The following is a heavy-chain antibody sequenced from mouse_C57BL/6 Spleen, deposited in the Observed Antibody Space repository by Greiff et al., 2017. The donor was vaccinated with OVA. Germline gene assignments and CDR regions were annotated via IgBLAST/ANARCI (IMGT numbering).Heavy chain of an antibody. J-gene: IGHJ4*01. V-gene: IGHV5-4*01. CDR3: ARDLTGTLYAMDY. Sequence: EVQGVESGGGLVKPGGSLKLSCAASGFTFSSYAMSWVRQTPEKRLEWVATISDGGSYTYYPDNVKGRFTISRDNAKNNLYLQMSHLKSEDTAMYYCARDLTGTLYAMDYWGQGTSVTVSS. CDR2: ISDGGSYT. D-gene: IGHD4-1*01. CDR1: GFTFSSYA.